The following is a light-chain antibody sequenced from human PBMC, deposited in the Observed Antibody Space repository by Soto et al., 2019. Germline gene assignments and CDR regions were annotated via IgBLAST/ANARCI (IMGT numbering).Light chain of an antibody. CDR3: QQDGTLLVT. J-gene: IGKJ4*01. CDR1: QAIGKS. CDR2: DAS. Sequence: DIQMTQSPSSLSASVGDRVTIVCQASQAIGKSGNWYQQKVGKAPKLLIYDASTLQPGVPSRFSGSVSGTAFALTISNLQAEDCGAYYCQQDGTLLVTVGGGTRVYMK. V-gene: IGKV1-33*01.